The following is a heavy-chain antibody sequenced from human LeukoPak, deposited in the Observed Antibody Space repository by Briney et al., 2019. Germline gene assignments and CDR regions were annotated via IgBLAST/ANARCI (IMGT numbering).Heavy chain of an antibody. CDR3: APRGYYYVSDY. CDR2: INDSGSI. V-gene: IGHV4-34*01. D-gene: IGHD3-22*01. Sequence: SETLSLTCAVYGGSFSGYYWIWIRQSPGKGLEWIGEINDSGSINYNPSLKSRVTISVDASKIQFSLKLSSVTAADTAVYYCAPRGYYYVSDYWGQGTLVTVSS. CDR1: GGSFSGYY. J-gene: IGHJ4*02.